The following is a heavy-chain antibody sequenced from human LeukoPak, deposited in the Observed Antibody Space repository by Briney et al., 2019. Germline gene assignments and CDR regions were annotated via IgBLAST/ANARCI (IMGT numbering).Heavy chain of an antibody. CDR2: ISSNGGST. D-gene: IGHD1-26*01. CDR3: ARDLVGARGDY. J-gene: IGHJ4*02. Sequence: GGSLRLSXAASGFTFSSYAMHWVRQAPGKGLEYVSAISSNGGSTYYANSVKGRFTISRDNSKNTLYLQMGSLRAEDMAVYYCARDLVGARGDYWGQGTLVTVSS. V-gene: IGHV3-64*01. CDR1: GFTFSSYA.